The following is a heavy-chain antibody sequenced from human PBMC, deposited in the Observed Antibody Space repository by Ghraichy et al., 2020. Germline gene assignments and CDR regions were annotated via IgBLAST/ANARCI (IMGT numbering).Heavy chain of an antibody. J-gene: IGHJ3*02. CDR3: ARIGVPAAVYGLRYDAFDK. CDR2: ISYSGST. V-gene: IGHV4-59*08. Sequence: SETLSLTCSVSGDYISSYSWTWIRQPPGKGLEWIGFISYSGSTNYNPSLKSRVTISEEKSKNQFSLELRFVTAADTAVYCCARIGVPAAVYGLRYDAFDKWGQGTTVTVSS. D-gene: IGHD2-2*01. CDR1: GDYISSYS.